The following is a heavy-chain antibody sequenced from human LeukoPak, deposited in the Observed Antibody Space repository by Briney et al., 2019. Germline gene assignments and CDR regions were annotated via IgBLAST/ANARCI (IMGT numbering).Heavy chain of an antibody. Sequence: GGSLRLSCAASGFTFDDYAMHWVRQAPGKGLEWVSGISWNSGSIGYADSVKGRFTISRDNAKNSLYLQMNSLRAEDTAVYYCASSYDSSGYWPIDAFDIWGQGTMVTVSS. CDR2: ISWNSGSI. D-gene: IGHD3-22*01. CDR3: ASSYDSSGYWPIDAFDI. J-gene: IGHJ3*02. CDR1: GFTFDDYA. V-gene: IGHV3-9*01.